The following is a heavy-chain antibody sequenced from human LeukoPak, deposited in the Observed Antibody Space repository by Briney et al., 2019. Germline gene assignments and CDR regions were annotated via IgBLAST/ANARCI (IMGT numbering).Heavy chain of an antibody. V-gene: IGHV4-61*02. CDR3: ARASYAYCGGDCYFY. D-gene: IGHD2-21*02. Sequence: PSETLSLTCTVSGGSISSSSYYWSWIRQPAGKGLEWIGRIYTSGSTNYNPSLKSRVTMSVDTSKNQFSLKLSSVTAADTAVYYCARASYAYCGGDCYFYWGQGTLVTVSS. CDR1: GGSISSSSYY. CDR2: IYTSGST. J-gene: IGHJ4*02.